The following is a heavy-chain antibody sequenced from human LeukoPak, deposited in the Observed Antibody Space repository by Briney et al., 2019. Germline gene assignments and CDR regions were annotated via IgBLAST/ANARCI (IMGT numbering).Heavy chain of an antibody. CDR3: ARQVAPRMLRRAFDI. CDR2: IYYSGST. D-gene: IGHD3-10*01. V-gene: IGHV4-59*08. CDR1: GGSISSYY. J-gene: IGHJ3*02. Sequence: SETLSFTCTVSGGSISSYYWSWIRQAPGKGLEWIGYIYYSGSTNYNPSLKSRVTISVDTSKNQFSLKLSSVTAADTAVYYCARQVAPRMLRRAFDIWGQGTMVTVSS.